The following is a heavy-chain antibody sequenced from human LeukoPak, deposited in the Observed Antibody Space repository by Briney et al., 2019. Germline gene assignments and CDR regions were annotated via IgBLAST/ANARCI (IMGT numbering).Heavy chain of an antibody. V-gene: IGHV3-30*02. CDR2: IRYDGSNK. CDR1: GLPFSHSG. J-gene: IGHJ4*02. D-gene: IGHD1-7*01. CDR3: FGITVTDVPY. Sequence: GGSLRLSCAASGLPFSHSGMHWVRQAPGKGLEWVAFIRYDGSNKYYADSVKGRFTISRDNSKNALYLQMNSLRGEDTAVYYCFGITVTDVPYWGQGTLVTVSA.